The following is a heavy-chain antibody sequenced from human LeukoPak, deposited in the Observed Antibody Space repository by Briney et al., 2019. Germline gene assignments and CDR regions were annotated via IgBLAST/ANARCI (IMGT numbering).Heavy chain of an antibody. CDR3: ARGERIADYFDY. J-gene: IGHJ4*02. D-gene: IGHD6-13*01. Sequence: GGSLRLSCAASGFTFSSYGMHWVRQAPGRGLEWVAVIWYDGSNEYYADSVKGRFTISRDNSKNTLYLQMNSLRAEDTAVYYCARGERIADYFDYWGQGTLVTVSS. CDR1: GFTFSSYG. V-gene: IGHV3-33*01. CDR2: IWYDGSNE.